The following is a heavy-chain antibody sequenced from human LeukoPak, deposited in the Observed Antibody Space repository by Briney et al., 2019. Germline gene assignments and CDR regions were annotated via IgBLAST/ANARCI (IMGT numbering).Heavy chain of an antibody. J-gene: IGHJ4*02. CDR2: ISAYNGNT. V-gene: IGHV1-18*01. Sequence: KVSCKASGYTFTSYGISWVRQAPGKGLEGMGWISAYNGNTNYAQKLQGRVTMTTDTSTSTAYMELRSLRSDDTAVYYCARVGYYDSSGYYFGWGQGTLVTVSS. CDR1: GYTFTSYG. D-gene: IGHD3-22*01. CDR3: ARVGYYDSSGYYFG.